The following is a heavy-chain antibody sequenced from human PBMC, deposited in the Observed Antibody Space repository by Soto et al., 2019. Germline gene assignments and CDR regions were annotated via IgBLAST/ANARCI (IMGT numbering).Heavy chain of an antibody. CDR3: ATMNGYFEY. J-gene: IGHJ4*02. V-gene: IGHV3-11*03. D-gene: IGHD3-22*01. CDR2: ISSSSSYT. Sequence: PGGSLRLSCAASGFTFSDYYMSWIRQAPGKGLEWVSYISSSSSYTNYADSVKGRFTISRDNAKKTHYLQMTSLRAEDTAMYYCATMNGYFEYWGQGTPVTVSS. CDR1: GFTFSDYY.